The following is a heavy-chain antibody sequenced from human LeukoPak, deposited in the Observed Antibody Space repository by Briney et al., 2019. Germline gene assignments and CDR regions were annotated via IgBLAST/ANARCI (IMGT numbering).Heavy chain of an antibody. D-gene: IGHD6-6*01. CDR3: AKAAYSSSSPNYYYYGMDV. CDR2: ISGSGGST. V-gene: IGHV3-23*01. CDR1: GFTFSSYA. Sequence: GGSLRLSCAASGFTFSSYAMSWVRQAPGKGLEWVSSISGSGGSTYYADSVEGRFTISTDNSKNALYLQMNSLRTEDTDVYYCAKAAYSSSSPNYYYYGMDVWGQGTTVTVSS. J-gene: IGHJ6*02.